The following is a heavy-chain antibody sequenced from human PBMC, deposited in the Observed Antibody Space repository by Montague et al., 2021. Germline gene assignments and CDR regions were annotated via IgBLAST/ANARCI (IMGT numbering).Heavy chain of an antibody. J-gene: IGHJ4*02. CDR2: ISHSGDT. CDR3: ARGSGRVLDYVRETHRYARFDN. V-gene: IGHV4-34*01. D-gene: IGHD3-16*02. Sequence: SETLSLTRAVSGGSFSSYYWNWIRQPPGKGLEWIGEISHSGDTEYNPSLKSRISLSVDTSKNLFSLNLTSLTAADTAVYYCARGSGRVLDYVRETHRYARFDNWGQGTLVTVSS. CDR1: GGSFSSYY.